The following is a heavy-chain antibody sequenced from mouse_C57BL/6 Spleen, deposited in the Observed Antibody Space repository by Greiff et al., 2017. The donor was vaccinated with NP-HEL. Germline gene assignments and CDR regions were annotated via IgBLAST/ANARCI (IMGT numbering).Heavy chain of an antibody. J-gene: IGHJ1*03. CDR1: GYTFTDYE. V-gene: IGHV1-15*01. Sequence: QVQLQQSGAELVRPGASVTLSCKASGYTFTDYEMHWVKQTPVHGLEWIGAIDPETGGTAYNQKFKGKAILTADKSSSTAYMELRSLTSADSAGDNCTLLGTRDFDGWGTGTTVTVSS. CDR2: IDPETGGT. D-gene: IGHD2-14*01. CDR3: TLLGTRDFDG.